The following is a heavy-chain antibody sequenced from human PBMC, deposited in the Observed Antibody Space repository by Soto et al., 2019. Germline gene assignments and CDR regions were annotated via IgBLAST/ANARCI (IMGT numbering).Heavy chain of an antibody. Sequence: GGSLRLSCTVSGFAFNNYGINWVRQAPGKGLEWVSSISKSDYTYYSDSVKGRFAISRDNAKSSVSLQMKTLRVEDTAVYYCAREDSIIIPAVSDFWGQGTLVPVSS. J-gene: IGHJ4*02. CDR1: GFAFNNYG. V-gene: IGHV3-21*01. CDR2: ISKSDYT. CDR3: AREDSIIIPAVSDF. D-gene: IGHD2-2*01.